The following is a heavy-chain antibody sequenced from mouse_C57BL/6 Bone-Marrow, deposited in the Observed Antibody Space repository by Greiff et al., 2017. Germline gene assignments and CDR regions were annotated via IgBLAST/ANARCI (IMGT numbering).Heavy chain of an antibody. CDR3: TVNYDYDEDY. Sequence: EVKLVESGGGLVQPGGSMKLSCVASGFTFSNYWMNWVRQSPEKGLEWVAQIRLKSDNYATHYAESVKGRFTISRDDSKSSVHLQMNNLRAEDTGIYYCTVNYDYDEDYWGQGTSVTVSS. V-gene: IGHV6-3*01. CDR2: IRLKSDNYAT. J-gene: IGHJ4*01. D-gene: IGHD2-4*01. CDR1: GFTFSNYW.